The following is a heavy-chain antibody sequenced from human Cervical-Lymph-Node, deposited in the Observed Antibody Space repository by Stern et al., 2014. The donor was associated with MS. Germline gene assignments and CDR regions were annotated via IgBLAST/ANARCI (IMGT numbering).Heavy chain of an antibody. CDR2: IGWNSATK. D-gene: IGHD1-26*01. J-gene: IGHJ5*01. CDR1: QITFDDYG. V-gene: IGHV3-9*01. CDR3: AKSYSDSWSGWIDS. Sequence: VQLVQSGGGLVQPGRSLRLSCSAAQITFDDYGFHWVRQVPGKGLEWVPGIGWNSATKVYADSVKGRFTISRDNARGSLYLQMNNLTPDDTALYYCAKSYSDSWSGWIDSWGQGILVTVSS.